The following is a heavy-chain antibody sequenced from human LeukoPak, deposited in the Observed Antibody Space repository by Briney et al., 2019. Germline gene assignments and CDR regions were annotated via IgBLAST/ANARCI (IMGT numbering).Heavy chain of an antibody. CDR3: TVHYDSSGYYSRIHDY. D-gene: IGHD3-22*01. V-gene: IGHV3-15*01. J-gene: IGHJ4*02. Sequence: GGSLRLSCAASGFTFSNAWMSWVRQAPGKGLEWVGRIKSKTDGGTTDYAAPVKGRFTISRDDSKNTLYLQVNSLKTEDTAVYYCTVHYDSSGYYSRIHDYWGQGTLVTVSS. CDR1: GFTFSNAW. CDR2: IKSKTDGGTT.